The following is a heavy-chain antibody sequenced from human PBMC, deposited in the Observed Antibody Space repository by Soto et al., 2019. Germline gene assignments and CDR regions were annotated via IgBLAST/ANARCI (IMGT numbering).Heavy chain of an antibody. J-gene: IGHJ3*01. CDR1: GASFTNFY. V-gene: IGHV4-34*01. CDR3: ARCLWGDEVRA. Sequence: EALSVSCDVYGASFTNFYWTWIRQPPGKGLEWIGVIDHLGTTNYNPSLQSRVTLSLDTSKNHFSLELTSVTAADTAVYYCARCLWGDEVRAWGQGTMVTVSS. CDR2: IDHLGTT. D-gene: IGHD3-16*01.